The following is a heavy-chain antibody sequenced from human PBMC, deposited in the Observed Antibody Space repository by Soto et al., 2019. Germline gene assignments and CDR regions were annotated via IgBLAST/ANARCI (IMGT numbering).Heavy chain of an antibody. CDR1: GFIFSDYY. J-gene: IGHJ4*02. CDR2: IRNKAHGYTT. V-gene: IGHV3-72*01. D-gene: IGHD1-1*01. CDR3: VRGYNSFDS. Sequence: GGSLRLSCAASGFIFSDYYMDWVRQAPGKGLEWVGRIRNKAHGYTTVYAASVQGRFTVSRDESRNSLFLQMDSLKTEDTAVYYCVRGYNSFDSWGQGTQVTVSS.